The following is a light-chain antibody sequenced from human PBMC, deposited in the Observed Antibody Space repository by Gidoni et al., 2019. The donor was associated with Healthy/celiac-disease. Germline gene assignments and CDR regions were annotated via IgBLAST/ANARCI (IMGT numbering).Light chain of an antibody. CDR2: DAS. J-gene: IGKJ4*01. V-gene: IGKV3-11*01. Sequence: EIVLTQSPATLSLSPGERATLSCRASQSVSSYLAWYQQKPGQAPRLLIYDASNRATGIPARLSGSGSGKDFTLTISSLEPEDFAVYYCQQRSNWPPLTFGGGTKVEIK. CDR1: QSVSSY. CDR3: QQRSNWPPLT.